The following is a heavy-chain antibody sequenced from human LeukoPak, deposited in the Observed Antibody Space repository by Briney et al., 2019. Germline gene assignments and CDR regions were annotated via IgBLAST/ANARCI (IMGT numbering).Heavy chain of an antibody. J-gene: IGHJ6*03. V-gene: IGHV3-21*01. CDR2: ISSSNSYI. CDR3: ARDLWHIARYGHYMDV. Sequence: GGSLRLSCAASGFTFSPYSMCWVRQAPGKGLEWVSCISSSNSYIYYADSVKGRFTISRDNVKKLVYLQMNSLRAEDSAVYYCARDLWHIARYGHYMDVWGKGTTVTISS. D-gene: IGHD2-21*01. CDR1: GFTFSPYS.